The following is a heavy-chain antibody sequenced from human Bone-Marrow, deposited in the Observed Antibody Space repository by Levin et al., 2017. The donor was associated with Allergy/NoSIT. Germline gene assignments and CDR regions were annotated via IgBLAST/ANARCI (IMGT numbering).Heavy chain of an antibody. CDR1: GFTFDDYA. CDR2: ISWNSGSV. V-gene: IGHV3-9*01. D-gene: IGHD6-13*01. CDR3: ARGDYTRWYFVDY. Sequence: HPGGSLRLSCAVSGFTFDDYAMHWVRQAPGKGLEWVSHISWNSGSVGYADSVKGRFTISRDNAKNSLYLQMNSLRAEDTAFYYCARGDYTRWYFVDYWGQGTLVTVSS. J-gene: IGHJ4*02.